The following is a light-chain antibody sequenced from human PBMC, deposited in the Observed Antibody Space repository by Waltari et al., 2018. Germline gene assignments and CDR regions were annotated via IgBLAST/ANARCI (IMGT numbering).Light chain of an antibody. Sequence: QSALTQPRSVSGSPGQSVTVSCTGTSSAIGDYDCVSWYQHHPGKAPKLLIYGVSKRPSGVPDRFSASKSGNTASLTISGLQAEDEADYYCYSYAGSHEFGGGTKLTVL. V-gene: IGLV2-11*01. CDR1: SSAIGDYDC. CDR2: GVS. J-gene: IGLJ2*01. CDR3: YSYAGSHE.